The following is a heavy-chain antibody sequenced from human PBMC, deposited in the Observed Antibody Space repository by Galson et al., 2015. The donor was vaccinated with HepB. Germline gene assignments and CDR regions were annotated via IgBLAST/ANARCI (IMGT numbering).Heavy chain of an antibody. V-gene: IGHV1-69*13. D-gene: IGHD2-2*02. CDR1: GGTFSSYA. CDR3: ARDRYCSSTSCHMGRGVDYYYYGMDV. J-gene: IGHJ6*02. Sequence: SVKVSCKASGGTFSSYAISWVRQAPGQGLEWMGGIIPIFGTANYAQKFQGRVTITADESTSTAYMELSSLRSEDTAVYYCARDRYCSSTSCHMGRGVDYYYYGMDVWGQGTTVTVSS. CDR2: IIPIFGTA.